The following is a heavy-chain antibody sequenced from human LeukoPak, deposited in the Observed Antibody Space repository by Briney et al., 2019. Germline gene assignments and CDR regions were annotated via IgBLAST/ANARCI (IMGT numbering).Heavy chain of an antibody. CDR3: AKNLRVSSHYGIDY. CDR1: GFTFSSFA. V-gene: IGHV3-23*01. CDR2: ITGSGYDT. J-gene: IGHJ4*02. Sequence: GGSLILSCAASGFTFSSFAMSWVRQAPGKGLEWLSVITGSGYDTNSADSVKGRFTISRDNSKNTLYLQMNSLRAEDTAVYYCAKNLRVSSHYGIDYWGQGTLVTVSS. D-gene: IGHD4-17*01.